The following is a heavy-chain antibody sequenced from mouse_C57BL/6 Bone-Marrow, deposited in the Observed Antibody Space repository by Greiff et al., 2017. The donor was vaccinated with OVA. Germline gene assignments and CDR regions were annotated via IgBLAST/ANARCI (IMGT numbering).Heavy chain of an antibody. V-gene: IGHV2-2*01. D-gene: IGHD4-1*01. CDR2: LWSGGST. Sequence: QVQLKQSGPGLVQPSQSLSITCTVSGFSLTSYGVHWVRQSPGKGLEWLGVLWSGGSTDYNAAFISRLSISKDNSKSQVFFKMNSLQADDTAIYYCARKDWGAMDYWGQGTSVTVSS. CDR3: ARKDWGAMDY. CDR1: GFSLTSYG. J-gene: IGHJ4*01.